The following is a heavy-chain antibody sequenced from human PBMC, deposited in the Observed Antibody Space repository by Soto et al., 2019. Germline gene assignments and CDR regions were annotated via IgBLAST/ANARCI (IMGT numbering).Heavy chain of an antibody. CDR1: GYAFTTYG. Sequence: QVHLVQSGAEVKKPGASVKVSCKGSGYAFTTYGITWVRQAPGQGLEWMGWISAHNGNTNYAQKLQGRVTVTRDTSASTAYMERRSVRSDDPAVYYCARGRYGEYWGQGALVTVSS. J-gene: IGHJ4*02. CDR2: ISAHNGNT. D-gene: IGHD3-10*01. V-gene: IGHV1-18*01. CDR3: ARGRYGEY.